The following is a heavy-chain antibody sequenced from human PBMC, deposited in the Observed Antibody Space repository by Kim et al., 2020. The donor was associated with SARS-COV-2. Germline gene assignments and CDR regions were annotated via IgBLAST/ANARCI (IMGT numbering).Heavy chain of an antibody. CDR3: ARLGAWAAMVRDV. Sequence: YNRSLKFRVTIYVDSSKNQFSLKLGSVTAGDTAVYYCARLGAWAAMVRDVWGQGSTVTVSS. D-gene: IGHD5-18*01. V-gene: IGHV4-39*01. J-gene: IGHJ6*02.